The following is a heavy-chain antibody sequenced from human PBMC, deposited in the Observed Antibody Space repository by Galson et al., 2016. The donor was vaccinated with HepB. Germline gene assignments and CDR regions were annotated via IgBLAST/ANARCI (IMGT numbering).Heavy chain of an antibody. J-gene: IGHJ6*02. CDR1: GFTFDDYG. D-gene: IGHD5-18*01. V-gene: IGHV3-9*01. CDR3: GKDVGTGGYSNGYYYGMDV. CDR2: ISWSGGSK. Sequence: SLRLSCAASGFTFDDYGMHWVRQAPGKGLEWVSGISWSGGSKGYADSVKGRFTLSRDNTKKSLYLQMTSLRPEDTALYYCGKDVGTGGYSNGYYYGMDVWGQGTTVTGSS.